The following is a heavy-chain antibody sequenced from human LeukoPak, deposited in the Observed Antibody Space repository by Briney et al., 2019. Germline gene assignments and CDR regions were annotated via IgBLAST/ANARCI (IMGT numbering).Heavy chain of an antibody. Sequence: GGSLRLSCAASGFTFSSYAMSWVRQAPGKGLEWVSAISGSGGSTYYADSVKGRFTISRDNSKNTLYLQMNSLRAEDTAVYYRAKEWYGDRFFRGDAFDIWGQGTMVTVSS. CDR3: AKEWYGDRFFRGDAFDI. D-gene: IGHD4-17*01. CDR1: GFTFSSYA. V-gene: IGHV3-23*01. J-gene: IGHJ3*02. CDR2: ISGSGGST.